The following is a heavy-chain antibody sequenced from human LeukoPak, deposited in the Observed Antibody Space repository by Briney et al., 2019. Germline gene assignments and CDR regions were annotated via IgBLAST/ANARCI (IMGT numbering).Heavy chain of an antibody. CDR1: GGSISSYY. CDR3: ARDCSGGSCYSNAFDI. Sequence: SETLSLTCTVSGGSISSYYWSWIQQPPGKGLEWIGYIYYSGSTNYNPSLKSRVTISVDTSKNQFSLKLSSVTAADTAVYYCARDCSGGSCYSNAFDIWGQGTMVTVSS. J-gene: IGHJ3*02. CDR2: IYYSGST. D-gene: IGHD2-15*01. V-gene: IGHV4-59*01.